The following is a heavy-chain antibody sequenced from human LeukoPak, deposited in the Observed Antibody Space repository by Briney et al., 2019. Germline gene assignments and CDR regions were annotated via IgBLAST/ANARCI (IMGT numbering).Heavy chain of an antibody. Sequence: GSVKVSCKASGYTFTSYYMHWVRQAPGQGLEWMGIINPSGGSTSYAQKFQGRVTMTRDTSTSTVYMELSSLRSEDTAVYYCARGRAAVPGREYSSGEGFGYWGQGTLVTVSS. V-gene: IGHV1-46*01. CDR1: GYTFTSYY. J-gene: IGHJ4*02. CDR2: INPSGGST. CDR3: ARGRAAVPGREYSSGEGFGY. D-gene: IGHD6-25*01.